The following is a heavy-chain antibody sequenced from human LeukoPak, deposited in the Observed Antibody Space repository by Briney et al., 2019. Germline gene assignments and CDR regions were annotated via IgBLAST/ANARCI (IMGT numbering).Heavy chain of an antibody. J-gene: IGHJ6*02. Sequence: GGSLRLSCAASGFTFSSYAMHWVRQAPGKGLEWVAVISYDGSNKYYADSVKGRFTISRDNSKNTLYLQMNSLRAEDTAVYYCARDHLWFGEFLDYYGMDVWGQGTTVTVSS. CDR3: ARDHLWFGEFLDYYGMDV. V-gene: IGHV3-30*04. CDR2: ISYDGSNK. CDR1: GFTFSSYA. D-gene: IGHD3-10*01.